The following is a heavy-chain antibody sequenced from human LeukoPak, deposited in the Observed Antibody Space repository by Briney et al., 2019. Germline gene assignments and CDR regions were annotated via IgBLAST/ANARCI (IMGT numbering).Heavy chain of an antibody. CDR3: AKPSSSWYFFDY. D-gene: IGHD6-13*01. CDR1: GFNSGIFS. V-gene: IGHV3-23*01. CDR2: ISGRGAET. Sequence: GGSLRLSCAASGFNSGIFSMSWVRQAPGKGLEWVSTISGRGAETFYADSVKGRFTISRDNSKNTLYLQMNSLRAEDTAVYYCAKPSSSWYFFDYWGQGTLVTVSS. J-gene: IGHJ4*02.